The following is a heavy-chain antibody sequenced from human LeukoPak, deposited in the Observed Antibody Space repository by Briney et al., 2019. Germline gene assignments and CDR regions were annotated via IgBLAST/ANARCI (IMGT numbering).Heavy chain of an antibody. D-gene: IGHD2-15*01. CDR1: GFTFSNYW. Sequence: GGSLRLSCAASGFTFSNYWMSWVRQAPGKGREWVANISQDGSEKYFVDSVKGRFTISRDNAKNSMYLQMNSLRAEDTAVYYCAREGYCSGDSCYLDAFDIWGQGTMVTVSS. V-gene: IGHV3-7*01. CDR3: AREGYCSGDSCYLDAFDI. J-gene: IGHJ3*02. CDR2: ISQDGSEK.